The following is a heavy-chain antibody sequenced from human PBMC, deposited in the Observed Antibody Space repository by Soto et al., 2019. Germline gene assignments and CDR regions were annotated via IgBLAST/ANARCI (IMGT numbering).Heavy chain of an antibody. V-gene: IGHV4-30-4*01. CDR2: ISYSGST. CDR3: VTLFGAAAPFDY. Sequence: RSETLSLTCTVSGGSISSGDYYWSWIRQPPGKGLEWIGYISYSGSTYYNPSLKSRLTISVDTSKNQFSLKLTSVTAADTAVYYCVTLFGAAAPFDYWGQGTLVTVSS. J-gene: IGHJ4*02. CDR1: GGSISSGDYY. D-gene: IGHD6-13*01.